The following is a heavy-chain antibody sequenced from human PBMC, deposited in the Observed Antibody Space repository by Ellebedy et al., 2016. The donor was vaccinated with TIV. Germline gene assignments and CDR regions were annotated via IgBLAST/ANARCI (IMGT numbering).Heavy chain of an antibody. D-gene: IGHD3-10*01. CDR1: GFTFSSYA. J-gene: IGHJ3*02. Sequence: GGSLRLXXAASGFTFSSYALSWVRQAPGKGLEWVSGISGIGRSTHYADSVKGRFTLSRDNSKNRLYVQMNSLRDEDPAVYYCAKDRATVTGYDACDIWGQGTMVTVSS. V-gene: IGHV3-23*01. CDR3: AKDRATVTGYDACDI. CDR2: ISGIGRST.